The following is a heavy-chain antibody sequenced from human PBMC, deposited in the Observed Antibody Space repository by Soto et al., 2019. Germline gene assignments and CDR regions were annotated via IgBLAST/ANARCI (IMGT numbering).Heavy chain of an antibody. CDR2: ISYDGSNK. J-gene: IGHJ4*02. V-gene: IGHV3-30*18. CDR1: GFTFSSYG. D-gene: IGHD1-20*01. Sequence: QVQLVESGGGVVQPGRSLRLSCAASGFTFSSYGMHWVRQAPGKGLEWVAVISYDGSNKYYADSVKGRFTISRDNSKNTLYLQMNSLRAEDTAVYYCAKDTLTYLFDYWGQGTLVTVSS. CDR3: AKDTLTYLFDY.